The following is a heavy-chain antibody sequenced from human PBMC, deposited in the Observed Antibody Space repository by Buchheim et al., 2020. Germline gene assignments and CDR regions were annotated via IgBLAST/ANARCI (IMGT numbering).Heavy chain of an antibody. J-gene: IGHJ4*02. Sequence: QLQLQESGPGLVKPSETLSLTCTVSGGSISSSSYYWSWIRQPPGKGLEWIGYIYYSGSTNYNPSLKSRVTISVDTSKNQFSLKLSSVTAADTAVYYCARGMVGATYFDYWGQGTL. CDR2: IYYSGST. V-gene: IGHV4-61*01. D-gene: IGHD1-26*01. CDR1: GGSISSSSYY. CDR3: ARGMVGATYFDY.